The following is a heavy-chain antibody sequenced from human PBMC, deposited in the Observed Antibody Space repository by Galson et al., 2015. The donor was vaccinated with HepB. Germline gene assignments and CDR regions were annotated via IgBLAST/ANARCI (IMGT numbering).Heavy chain of an antibody. V-gene: IGHV3-43D*03. D-gene: IGHD3-10*01. Sequence: SLRLSCAASGFTFDGYAMHWVRQAPGKGLEWVSLISWDGGSTYYADSVKGRFTISRDNSKNSLYLQMNSLRAEDTALYYCAKDIGRGLVRGVPTTWGQGTLVTVSS. CDR1: GFTFDGYA. CDR3: AKDIGRGLVRGVPTT. CDR2: ISWDGGST. J-gene: IGHJ5*02.